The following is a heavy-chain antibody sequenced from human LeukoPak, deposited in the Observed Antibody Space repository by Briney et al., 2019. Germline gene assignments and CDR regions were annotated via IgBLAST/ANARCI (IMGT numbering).Heavy chain of an antibody. CDR3: ARSGPPYGLDV. J-gene: IGHJ6*02. CDR1: GFSLNNHW. CDR2: IKRDGSEI. V-gene: IGHV3-7*01. Sequence: GGSLRLSCAASGFSLNNHWMNWVRQPPGEGLEWVANIKRDGSEIYYVDSVKGRFTISRDNAKNSLYLQMNTLRGDDTAVYYCARSGPPYGLDVWGQGTTVTVSS.